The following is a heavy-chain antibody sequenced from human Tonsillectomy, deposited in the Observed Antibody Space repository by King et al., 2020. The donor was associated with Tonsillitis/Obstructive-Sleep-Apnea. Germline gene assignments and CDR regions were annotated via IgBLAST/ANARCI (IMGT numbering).Heavy chain of an antibody. Sequence: QLVQSGGGVVRPGGSLRLSCAASGFTFHDHGMSWVRQSPGKGLEWVSGINWNGDSTSYTDSVKGRFTISRDNAKNALYLHMNSLRVEDTAFYYCAKNFGDPEYWGQGTLVIVSS. CDR1: GFTFHDHG. CDR3: AKNFGDPEY. CDR2: INWNGDST. D-gene: IGHD4-17*01. J-gene: IGHJ4*02. V-gene: IGHV3-20*04.